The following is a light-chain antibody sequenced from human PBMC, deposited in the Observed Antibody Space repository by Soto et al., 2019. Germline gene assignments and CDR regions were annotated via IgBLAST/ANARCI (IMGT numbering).Light chain of an antibody. J-gene: IGLJ2*01. CDR2: DNN. CDR1: SSNIVNNY. Sequence: QSVLTQPPSVSAAPGQKVTISCSGSSSNIVNNYVSWYQQLPETAPKLLIYDNNKRPSGIPDRFSGSKSGTSATLGITGLQTGDEADYYCGTWDSSLSAVVFGGGTKLTVL. V-gene: IGLV1-51*01. CDR3: GTWDSSLSAVV.